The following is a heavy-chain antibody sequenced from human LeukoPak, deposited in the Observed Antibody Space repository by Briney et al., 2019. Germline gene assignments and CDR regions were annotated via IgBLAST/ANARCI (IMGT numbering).Heavy chain of an antibody. J-gene: IGHJ4*02. CDR3: ARGTGGDWPLDYFDY. V-gene: IGHV4-59*08. CDR2: IYYSGST. CDR1: GGSISSYY. D-gene: IGHD2-21*02. Sequence: KPSETLSLTCTVSGGSISSYYWSWIRQPPGKGLEWIGYIYYSGSTNYNPSLKSRVTISVDTSKNQFSLKLSSVTAADTAVYYCARGTGGDWPLDYFDYWGQGTLVTVSS.